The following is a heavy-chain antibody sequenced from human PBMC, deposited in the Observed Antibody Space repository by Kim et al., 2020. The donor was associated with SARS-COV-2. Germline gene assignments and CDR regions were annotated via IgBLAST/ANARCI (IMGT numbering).Heavy chain of an antibody. J-gene: IGHJ6*02. Sequence: GGSLRLSCAASGFTFSSYGMHGVGQAPGKGLEWVAVISYDGSNKYYADSVKGRFTISRDNSKNTLYLQMNSLRAEDTAGYYCAKNPRYGSGPALYYYNGMDVWGQGTTVTVSS. CDR1: GFTFSSYG. V-gene: IGHV3-30*18. CDR2: ISYDGSNK. D-gene: IGHD3-10*01. CDR3: AKNPRYGSGPALYYYNGMDV.